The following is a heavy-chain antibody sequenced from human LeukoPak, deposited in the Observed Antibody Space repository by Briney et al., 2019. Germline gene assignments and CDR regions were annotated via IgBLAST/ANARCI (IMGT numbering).Heavy chain of an antibody. CDR3: ARAPSEIGGYYPEYFRH. Sequence: GGSLRLSCAASGFTFSTYWMHWVRQAPGEGLVWVSRIKSDGGTNYADSVKGRFTISRDNAKKKLSLQMNSLRPEDTGVYYCARAPSEIGGYYPEYFRHWGQGTLVTVSS. J-gene: IGHJ1*01. D-gene: IGHD3-22*01. V-gene: IGHV3-74*01. CDR2: IKSDGGT. CDR1: GFTFSTYW.